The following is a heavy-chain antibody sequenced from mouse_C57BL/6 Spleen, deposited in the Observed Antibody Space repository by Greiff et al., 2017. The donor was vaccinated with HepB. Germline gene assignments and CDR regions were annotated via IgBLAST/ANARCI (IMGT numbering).Heavy chain of an antibody. J-gene: IGHJ3*01. CDR1: GFTFSDYG. D-gene: IGHD2-4*01. V-gene: IGHV5-17*01. Sequence: EVKVVESRGGLVKPGGSLKLSCAASGFTFSDYGMHWVRQAPEKGLEWVAYISSGSSTIYYADTVKGRFTISRDNAKNTLFLQMTSLRSEDTAMYYCASRGYYDYDWFAYWGQGTLVTVSA. CDR2: ISSGSSTI. CDR3: ASRGYYDYDWFAY.